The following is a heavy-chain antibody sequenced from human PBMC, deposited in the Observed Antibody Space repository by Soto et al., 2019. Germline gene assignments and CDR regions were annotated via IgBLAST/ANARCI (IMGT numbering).Heavy chain of an antibody. V-gene: IGHV1-69*06. D-gene: IGHD3-16*01. J-gene: IGHJ6*02. CDR1: GFTFNVYG. CDR2: LIPIYDEP. CDR3: AQVREKQLDHYALDD. Sequence: SVKVSCKTSGFTFNVYGIHWVRQAPGQGLEWMGGLIPIYDEPYYAQKFQGRVTITADKSTTTVHLELSSLRSEDTAVYFCAQVREKQLDHYALDDWGQGTTVTVSS.